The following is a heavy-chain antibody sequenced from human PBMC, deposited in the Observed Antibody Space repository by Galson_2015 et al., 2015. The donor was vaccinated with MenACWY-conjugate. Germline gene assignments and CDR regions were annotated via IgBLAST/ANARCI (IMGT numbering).Heavy chain of an antibody. V-gene: IGHV2-5*02. CDR3: AHKVPRSSGGDLDY. CDR2: IYWDDDK. CDR1: GFSLSTSGVG. J-gene: IGHJ4*02. D-gene: IGHD6-19*01. Sequence: PALVKPTQTLTLTCTFSGFSLSTSGVGVGWIRQPPGKALEWLALIYWDDDKRYSTSLKSRLTITKDTSKNQVVLTLTNMDPVDTATYYCAHKVPRSSGGDLDYWGQGTLVTVSS.